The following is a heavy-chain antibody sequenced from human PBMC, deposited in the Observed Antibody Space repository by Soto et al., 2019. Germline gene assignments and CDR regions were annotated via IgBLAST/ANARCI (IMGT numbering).Heavy chain of an antibody. J-gene: IGHJ4*02. CDR1: GFTFSSYG. V-gene: IGHV3-33*01. Sequence: GSLRLSCAASGFTFSSYGMHWVRQAPGKGLEWVAVVWFDGSDKYYADSVKGRFTISRDNSKNTLYLQMNILRAEDTAIYYCARDMGYFDYWGQGTLVTVSS. CDR3: ARDMGYFDY. CDR2: VWFDGSDK. D-gene: IGHD3-10*01.